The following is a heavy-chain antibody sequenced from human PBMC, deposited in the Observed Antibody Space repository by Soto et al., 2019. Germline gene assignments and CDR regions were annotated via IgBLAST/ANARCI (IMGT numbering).Heavy chain of an antibody. CDR2: ISYDGSNK. J-gene: IGHJ2*01. D-gene: IGHD4-4*01. CDR1: GYAFGSYA. CDR3: ARPLWRDDYNWGYFDL. Sequence: QVQLVESGRGVVQPGRSLRLSCAASGYAFGSYAMHWVRQAPGKGLEWVAVISYDGSNKYYADSVKGRFTISRDNSKNTLYLQMNSLRAEDTAVYYCARPLWRDDYNWGYFDLWGRGTLVTVSS. V-gene: IGHV3-30-3*01.